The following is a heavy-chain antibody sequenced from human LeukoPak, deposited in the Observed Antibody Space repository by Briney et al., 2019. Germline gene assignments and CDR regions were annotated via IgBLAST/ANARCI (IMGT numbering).Heavy chain of an antibody. CDR2: INAGNGNT. CDR3: ARVPPSSWYEDWFDP. D-gene: IGHD6-13*01. Sequence: ASVKVSCKASGYTFTSYAMHWVRQAPGQRLEWMGWINAGNGNTKYSQKFQGRVTITRDTSASTAYMELSSLRSEDTAVYYCARVPPSSWYEDWFDPWGQRTLVTVSS. J-gene: IGHJ5*02. V-gene: IGHV1-3*01. CDR1: GYTFTSYA.